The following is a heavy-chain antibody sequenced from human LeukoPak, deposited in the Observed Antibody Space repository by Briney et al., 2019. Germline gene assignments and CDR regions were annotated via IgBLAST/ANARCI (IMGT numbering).Heavy chain of an antibody. CDR2: INHSGST. D-gene: IGHD2-8*01. CDR3: ARRVGFVLIRYNWFDP. V-gene: IGHV4-34*01. J-gene: IGHJ5*02. CDR1: GASFSGYY. Sequence: SETLSLTCAVYGASFSGYYWSWIRQPPGKGLEWIGEINHSGSTNYNPSLKSRVTISVDTSKNQFSLKLSSVTAADTAVYYCARRVGFVLIRYNWFDPWGQGTLVTVSS.